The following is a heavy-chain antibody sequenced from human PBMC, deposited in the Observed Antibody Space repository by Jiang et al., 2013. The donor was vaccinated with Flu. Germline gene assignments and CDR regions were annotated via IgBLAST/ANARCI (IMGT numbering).Heavy chain of an antibody. CDR1: FSSYA. J-gene: IGHJ4*02. CDR2: IIPIFGTA. V-gene: IGHV1-69*01. Sequence: FSSYAISWVRQAPGQGLEWMGGIIPIFGTANYAQKFQGRVTITADESTSTAYMELSSLRSEDTAVYYCARGGFSSGYYCDYWGQGTLVTVSS. CDR3: ARGGFSSGYYCDY. D-gene: IGHD3-22*01.